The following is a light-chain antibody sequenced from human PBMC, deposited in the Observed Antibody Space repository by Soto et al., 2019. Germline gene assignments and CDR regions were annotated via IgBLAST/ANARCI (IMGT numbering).Light chain of an antibody. CDR1: QSVSSTY. CDR3: QQYDGPPLT. V-gene: IGKV3-20*01. J-gene: IGKJ3*01. Sequence: EIVLTQSPGTLSLSPGERATLSCGASQSVSSTYLAWYQQKPGQAPRLLIYAAFTRHTGISDRFNGSGSGTDFVLTINRLEPEDSAVYFCQQYDGPPLTFGPGTKVDI. CDR2: AAF.